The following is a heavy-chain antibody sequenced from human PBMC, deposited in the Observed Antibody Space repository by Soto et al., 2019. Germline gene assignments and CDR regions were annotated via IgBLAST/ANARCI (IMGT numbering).Heavy chain of an antibody. CDR1: GYTFSSIG. CDR2: ISPYKGNT. Sequence: ASVKVSCKASGYTFSSIGISWVRQAPGQGLEWMGWISPYKGNTHYAQGLQGRVTMTTDTSTSTAYMELRSLRSDDTAVYYCARGLDALGSYYNDYWGQGTLVTVSS. CDR3: ARGLDALGSYYNDY. D-gene: IGHD3-10*01. V-gene: IGHV1-18*01. J-gene: IGHJ4*02.